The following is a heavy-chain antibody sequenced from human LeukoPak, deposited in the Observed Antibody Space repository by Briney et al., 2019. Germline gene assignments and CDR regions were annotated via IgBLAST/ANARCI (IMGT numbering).Heavy chain of an antibody. J-gene: IGHJ4*02. D-gene: IGHD6-13*01. Sequence: GGSLRVSCAASGFXFNNAWIAWVRQAPGKGLKWVGRIKSKRNGGTTDYAAPVKGRFTISRDDTKNLVFLEMNSLKTEDTALYYCTTNAAVGTWEVFDYWGQGTLVTVSS. CDR1: GFXFNNAW. CDR3: TTNAAVGTWEVFDY. V-gene: IGHV3-15*01. CDR2: IKSKRNGGTT.